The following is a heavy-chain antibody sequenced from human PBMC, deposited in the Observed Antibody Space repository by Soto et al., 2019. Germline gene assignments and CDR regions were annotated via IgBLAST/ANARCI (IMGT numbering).Heavy chain of an antibody. D-gene: IGHD3-10*01. CDR2: TSIGGNT. Sequence: GGSLRLSCEASGFPFNTYAMTWFRQLPGMGLEWVSTTSIGGNTDFAESVRGRFSVSRDNSKNTLYLQMTILRAEDAAIYFCAKELRPGLVVPTKSGFDPWGQGTRVTVSS. J-gene: IGHJ5*02. V-gene: IGHV3-23*01. CDR1: GFPFNTYA. CDR3: AKELRPGLVVPTKSGFDP.